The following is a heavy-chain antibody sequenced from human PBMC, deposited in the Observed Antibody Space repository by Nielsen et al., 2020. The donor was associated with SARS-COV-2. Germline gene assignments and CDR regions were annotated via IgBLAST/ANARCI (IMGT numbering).Heavy chain of an antibody. CDR3: ARVSCSSTSCYGERYYYYYMDA. J-gene: IGHJ6*03. V-gene: IGHV3-74*01. CDR2: INSDGSST. D-gene: IGHD2-2*01. Sequence: GESLKISCAASGFTFSSYWMHWVRQAPGKGLVWVSRINSDGSSTSYADSVKGRFTISRDNAKNSLYLQMNSLRAEDTAVYYCARVSCSSTSCYGERYYYYYMDAWGKGTTVTVSS. CDR1: GFTFSSYW.